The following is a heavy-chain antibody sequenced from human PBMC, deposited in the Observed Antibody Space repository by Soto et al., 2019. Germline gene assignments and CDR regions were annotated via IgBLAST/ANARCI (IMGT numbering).Heavy chain of an antibody. D-gene: IGHD3-3*02. V-gene: IGHV3-48*02. CDR3: ARGILASVPYYFDY. J-gene: IGHJ4*02. CDR1: EFTFGSYS. CDR2: ISSSGSI. Sequence: PAGSTRLSCAASEFTFGSYSMNWVRQVPGQGLEWVSYISSSGSIYYADSVKGRFTISRDNAKYSLYLQMDSLRDEDTAVYYCARGILASVPYYFDYWGQGALVTVSS.